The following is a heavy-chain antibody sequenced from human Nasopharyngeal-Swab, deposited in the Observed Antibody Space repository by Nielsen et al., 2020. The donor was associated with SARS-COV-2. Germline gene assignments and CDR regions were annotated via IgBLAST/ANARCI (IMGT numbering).Heavy chain of an antibody. D-gene: IGHD1-26*01. CDR1: GYSISSGYY. CDR2: IYHSGST. J-gene: IGHJ4*02. CDR3: ARDSGSYYGESYFDY. V-gene: IGHV4-38-2*02. Sequence: SETLSLTCTVSGYSISSGYYWGWIRQPPGKGLEWIGSIYHSGSTYYNPSLKSRVTISVDTSKNQFSLKLSSVTAADTAVYYCARDSGSYYGESYFDYWGQGTLVNVSS.